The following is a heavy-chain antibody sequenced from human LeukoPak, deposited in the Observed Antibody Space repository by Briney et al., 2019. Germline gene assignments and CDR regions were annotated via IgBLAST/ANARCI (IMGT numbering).Heavy chain of an antibody. CDR3: ARALMATGFDY. V-gene: IGHV3-33*01. D-gene: IGHD5-24*01. Sequence: GLXGVAVIWYDGSNKYYADSVKGRSTISRDNSKNTLYLQMNSLRAEDTAVYYCARALMATGFDYWGQGTLVTVSS. CDR2: IWYDGSNK. J-gene: IGHJ4*02.